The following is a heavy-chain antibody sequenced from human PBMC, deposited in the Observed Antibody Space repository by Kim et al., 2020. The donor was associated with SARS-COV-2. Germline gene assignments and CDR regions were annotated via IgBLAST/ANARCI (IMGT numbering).Heavy chain of an antibody. D-gene: IGHD3-22*01. CDR2: I. Sequence: IYYADSVKGRFTISRDNAKNSLYLQRNSLRAEDTAVYYCARGGRPSSADYWGQGTLVTVSS. CDR3: ARGGRPSSADY. V-gene: IGHV3-48*04. J-gene: IGHJ4*02.